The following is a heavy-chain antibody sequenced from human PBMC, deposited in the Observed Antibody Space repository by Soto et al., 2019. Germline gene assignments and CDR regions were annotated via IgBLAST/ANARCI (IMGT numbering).Heavy chain of an antibody. D-gene: IGHD3-10*01. Sequence: ETLSLTCAVSGFSISSAYYWGWIRQPPGKGLEWIGSIYHSGSTYYNPSLKSRVTISLDTSKNRFSLRLSSVTAADTAVYYCASPSGSGSPTLDYWGQGTLVTVSS. CDR2: IYHSGST. CDR3: ASPSGSGSPTLDY. J-gene: IGHJ4*02. V-gene: IGHV4-38-2*01. CDR1: GFSISSAYY.